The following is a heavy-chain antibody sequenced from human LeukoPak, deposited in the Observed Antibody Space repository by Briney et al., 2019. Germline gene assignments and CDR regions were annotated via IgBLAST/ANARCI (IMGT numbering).Heavy chain of an antibody. D-gene: IGHD2-2*01. Sequence: GRSLRLSCAASGFTFSSYAMSWVRQAPEKWLEWVSAISSSGGSTYYADSVKGRFTISRDNSKNALYLKMNSLRAGDTAVYYCAKPRRVSTMPVLGEATRQWGKGTLVSVSS. CDR2: ISSSGGST. J-gene: IGHJ4*02. CDR1: GFTFSSYA. V-gene: IGHV3-23*01. CDR3: AKPRRVSTMPVLGEATRQ.